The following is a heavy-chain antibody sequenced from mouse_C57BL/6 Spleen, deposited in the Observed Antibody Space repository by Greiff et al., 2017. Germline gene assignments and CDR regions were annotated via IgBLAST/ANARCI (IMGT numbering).Heavy chain of an antibody. CDR3: AREDYGSSFYWYFDV. CDR2: IYPGDGDT. J-gene: IGHJ1*03. CDR1: GYAFSSSW. Sequence: QVQLQQSGPELVKPGASVKISCKASGYAFSSSWMNWVKQRPGKGLEWIGRIYPGDGDTNYNGKFKGKATLTADKSSSTAYRQLSSLTSEDSAVYFCAREDYGSSFYWYFDVWGTGTTVTVSS. D-gene: IGHD1-1*01. V-gene: IGHV1-82*01.